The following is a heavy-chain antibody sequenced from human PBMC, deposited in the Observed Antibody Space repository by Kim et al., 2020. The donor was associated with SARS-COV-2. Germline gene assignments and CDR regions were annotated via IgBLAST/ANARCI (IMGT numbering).Heavy chain of an antibody. J-gene: IGHJ4*02. CDR3: AKLPAYYDTSGYYD. Sequence: ADSVKRRFTISKDNFKNTLYLQMNSLRADDTAVYYCAKLPAYYDTSGYYDWGQGTLVTVSS. D-gene: IGHD3-22*01. V-gene: IGHV3-30*02.